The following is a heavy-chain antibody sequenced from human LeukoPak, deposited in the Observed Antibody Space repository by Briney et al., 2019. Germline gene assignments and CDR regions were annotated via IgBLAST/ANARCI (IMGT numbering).Heavy chain of an antibody. CDR3: ARFRGAADNYGPIDY. D-gene: IGHD4-17*01. J-gene: IGHJ4*02. CDR1: GFTFSSYA. Sequence: GGSLRLSCAASGFTFSSYAMSWVRQAPGKGLEWVSAFSATGGNTHYADSVKGRFTISRDNAKNSLYLQMNTLRAEDTAVYYCARFRGAADNYGPIDYWAQGILVTVSS. CDR2: FSATGGNT. V-gene: IGHV3-23*01.